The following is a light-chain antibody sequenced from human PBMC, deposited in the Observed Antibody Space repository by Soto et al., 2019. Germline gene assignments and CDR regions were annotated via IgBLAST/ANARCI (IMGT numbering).Light chain of an antibody. V-gene: IGKV3-20*01. CDR2: GAS. Sequence: EIVLTQSPGTLSLSPGEGATLSCRASQSVSSTYLIWYQQKPGQAPRLLIYGASSSATGIPDRFSGSGSGTDFTLTISCLQPEDFAPYFCQQLNRDPITIGQGTRLEIK. CDR3: QQLNRDPIT. J-gene: IGKJ5*01. CDR1: QSVSSTY.